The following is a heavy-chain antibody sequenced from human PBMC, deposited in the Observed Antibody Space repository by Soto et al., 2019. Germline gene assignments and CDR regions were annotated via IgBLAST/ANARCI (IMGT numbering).Heavy chain of an antibody. CDR1: GFTFSNYA. CDR3: AKDRLAGGFDY. J-gene: IGHJ4*02. V-gene: IGHV3-23*01. D-gene: IGHD3-16*01. Sequence: GGSLRLSCAASGFTFSNYAMSWVSQAPGKGLEWVSLVSATAGTTYYTDSVKGRFTISRDNSRNTVYLQMNSLRADDTVVYYCAKDRLAGGFDYWGQGTLVTVSS. CDR2: VSATAGTT.